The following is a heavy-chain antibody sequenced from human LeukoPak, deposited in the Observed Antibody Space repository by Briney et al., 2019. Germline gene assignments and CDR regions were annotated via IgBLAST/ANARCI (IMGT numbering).Heavy chain of an antibody. V-gene: IGHV3-7*01. J-gene: IGHJ4*02. D-gene: IGHD1-26*01. CDR3: ASSGSYRFDY. CDR2: INPDGRDT. Sequence: GGSLRLSCVVSGFTFNRCWMNWVRQAPGKELEWVAHINPDGRDTYYVDSVKGRFTISRDNAQNSMYLQMNSLRDEDTAVYYCASSGSYRFDYWGQGTLVTVSS. CDR1: GFTFNRCW.